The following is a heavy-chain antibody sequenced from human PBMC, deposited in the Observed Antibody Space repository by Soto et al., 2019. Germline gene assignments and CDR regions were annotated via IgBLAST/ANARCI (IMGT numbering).Heavy chain of an antibody. CDR1: VDGVSSNSAA. CDR3: ARDGYCSGGSCYYVGYYYGMEF. V-gene: IGHV6-1*01. J-gene: IGHJ6*01. D-gene: IGHD2-15*01. CDR2: TYYRSKWYN. Sequence: SQTLSLTCVISVDGVSSNSAAWNWIRQSPSRGLEWLGRTYYRSKWYNDYAVSVKSRITINPDTSKNQFSLQLNSVTPEDTAVYYCARDGYCSGGSCYYVGYYYGMEFWGQGTTDIVPS.